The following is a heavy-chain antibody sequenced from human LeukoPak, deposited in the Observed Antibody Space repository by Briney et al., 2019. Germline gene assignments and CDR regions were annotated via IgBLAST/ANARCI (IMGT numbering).Heavy chain of an antibody. CDR2: IYSDNT. CDR3: ARTLGEWSAFDI. CDR1: GFTVSSNS. D-gene: IGHD3-10*01. J-gene: IGHJ3*02. V-gene: IGHV3-53*01. Sequence: GSLRLSCTVSGFTVSSNSMSWVRQAPGKGLEWVSFIYSDNTHYSDSVKGRFTISRDNAKNTLYLQMNSLRAEDTAVYYCARTLGEWSAFDIWGQGTMVAVSS.